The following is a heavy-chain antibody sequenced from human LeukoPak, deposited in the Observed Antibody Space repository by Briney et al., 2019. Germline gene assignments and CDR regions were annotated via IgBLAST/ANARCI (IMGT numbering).Heavy chain of an antibody. V-gene: IGHV3-30*02. Sequence: PGGSLRLSCAASGFTFSSYGMHCVRQAPGKGLEWVAFIRYDGSNKYYADSVKGRFTISRDNSKNTLYLQMNSLRAEDTAVYYCTKDRSGSYYAYFQHWGQGTLVTVSS. CDR1: GFTFSSYG. D-gene: IGHD1-26*01. CDR3: TKDRSGSYYAYFQH. CDR2: IRYDGSNK. J-gene: IGHJ1*01.